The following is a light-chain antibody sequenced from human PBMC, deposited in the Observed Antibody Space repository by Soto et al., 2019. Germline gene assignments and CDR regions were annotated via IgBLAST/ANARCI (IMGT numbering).Light chain of an antibody. V-gene: IGKV1-5*01. CDR3: LQHNSYPYT. Sequence: DIQMTQSRSTVSASVGDRVTITCRASQSISSSLAWYQQKPGKAPKLLIYDASSLESGVPSRFSGSGSGTEFTLTISSLQPEDFATYYCLQHNSYPYTFGQGTKVDIK. CDR1: QSISSS. CDR2: DAS. J-gene: IGKJ2*01.